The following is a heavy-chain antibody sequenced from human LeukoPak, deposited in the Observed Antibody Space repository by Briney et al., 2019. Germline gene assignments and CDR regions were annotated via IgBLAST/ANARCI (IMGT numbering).Heavy chain of an antibody. J-gene: IGHJ4*02. CDR3: ARVENILTGYYVD. Sequence: GASVKVSCKASGGTFSNYAISWVRQAPGQGLEWMGGIIPVFGSANYARKFQGRVTITADESTSTAYMELSSLRSEDTAMYYCARVENILTGYYVDWGQGTLVTVSS. CDR1: GGTFSNYA. D-gene: IGHD3-9*01. CDR2: IIPVFGSA. V-gene: IGHV1-69*13.